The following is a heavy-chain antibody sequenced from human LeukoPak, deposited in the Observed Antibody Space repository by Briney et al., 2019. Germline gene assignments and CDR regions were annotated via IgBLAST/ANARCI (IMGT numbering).Heavy chain of an antibody. CDR3: ARTHPVIGYAFDI. CDR2: LLYSGST. V-gene: IGHV4-59*13. Sequence: SETLSLTCTVSGGSISSYYWSWIRQPPGKGLEWIGYLLYSGSTIYNPSLKTRVVISPDTSKNHFSLKLSSVTAADTAVYYCARTHPVIGYAFDIWGQGTMVTVSS. D-gene: IGHD3-10*01. J-gene: IGHJ3*02. CDR1: GGSISSYY.